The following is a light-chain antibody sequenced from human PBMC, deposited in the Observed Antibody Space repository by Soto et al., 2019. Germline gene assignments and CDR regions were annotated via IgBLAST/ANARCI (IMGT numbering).Light chain of an antibody. CDR2: DNT. Sequence: QSVLTQPPSVSAAPGQKVTMSCSGSDSNIRKNYVSWYRQLPGTAPKLLIYDNTKRPSVIPDRFSGSKSCTSATLGITGLQPGDEADYYCATWDSSLSAMVFGGGTKLTVL. CDR1: DSNIRKNY. CDR3: ATWDSSLSAMV. V-gene: IGLV1-51*01. J-gene: IGLJ2*01.